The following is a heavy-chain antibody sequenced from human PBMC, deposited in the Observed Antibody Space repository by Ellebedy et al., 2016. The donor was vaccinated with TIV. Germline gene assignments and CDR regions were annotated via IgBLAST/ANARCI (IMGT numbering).Heavy chain of an antibody. D-gene: IGHD3-22*01. V-gene: IGHV1-18*01. J-gene: IGHJ4*02. CDR3: ARDELDNRGYHYDY. CDR1: GYTFITFG. CDR2: INPYNGYT. Sequence: AASVKVSCKASGYTFITFGISWVQQAPGQGLEWMGWINPYNGYTKYVEKFQGRVTVTTDTSTSTAYMELTSLRSDDTAVYYCARDELDNRGYHYDYWGQGTLVTVSS.